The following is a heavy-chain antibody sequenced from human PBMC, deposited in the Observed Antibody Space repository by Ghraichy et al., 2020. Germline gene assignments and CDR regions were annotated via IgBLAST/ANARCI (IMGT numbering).Heavy chain of an antibody. Sequence: SETLSLTCTVSGGSISNYYWSWIRQPPGKGLEWIGYIYYSGSTNYNPSLKSRVTISVDTSKNQFSLKLSSVTAADTAVYYCARAPSGGTAAGARYSYYMDVWGKGTTVTVSS. CDR1: GGSISNYY. CDR3: ARAPSGGTAAGARYSYYMDV. J-gene: IGHJ6*03. CDR2: IYYSGST. D-gene: IGHD6-13*01. V-gene: IGHV4-59*01.